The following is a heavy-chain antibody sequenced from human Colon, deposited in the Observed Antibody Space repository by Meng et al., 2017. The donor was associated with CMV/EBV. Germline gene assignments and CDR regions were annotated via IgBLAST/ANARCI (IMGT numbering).Heavy chain of an antibody. D-gene: IGHD4-23*01. V-gene: IGHV1-69*10. Sequence: ASGGTFSGHVISWVRQAPGQGLEWMGGITPILQIASCAQKFQGRVTITADTSTSTTYMELSSLRSEDTAIYYCARGVGGNLPYVDYWGQGTLVTVSS. CDR2: ITPILQIA. CDR1: GGTFSGHV. CDR3: ARGVGGNLPYVDY. J-gene: IGHJ4*02.